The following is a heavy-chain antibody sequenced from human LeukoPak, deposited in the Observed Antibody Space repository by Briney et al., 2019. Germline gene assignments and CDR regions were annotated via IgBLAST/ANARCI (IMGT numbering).Heavy chain of an antibody. D-gene: IGHD3/OR15-3a*01. CDR1: GGSFSGYY. V-gene: IGHV4-34*01. CDR2: INRSGGT. J-gene: IGHJ4*02. Sequence: SETLSLTCAVYGGSFSGYYWSWIRIRLSPGKGLEWIGEINRSGGTDYNPSLKSRVTISGDTSKNQFSLRLRSVAAADSAVYYCGRRGHLHRPFWGQGTLVTVSS. CDR3: GRRGHLHRPF.